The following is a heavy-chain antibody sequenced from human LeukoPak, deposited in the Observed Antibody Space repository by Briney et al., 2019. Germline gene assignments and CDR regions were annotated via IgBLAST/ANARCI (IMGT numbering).Heavy chain of an antibody. D-gene: IGHD3-22*01. CDR3: ARSSGYLAFHI. V-gene: IGHV4-61*02. J-gene: IGHJ3*02. CDR2: IYTSGST. Sequence: SQTLSLTYTVSGGSISSGSYYWSWIRQPAGTGLEWIGRIYTSGSTNYNPSLKSRVTISVDTSKNQFSLKLSYVTAADTAVYYCARSSGYLAFHIWGQGTVVTVSS. CDR1: GGSISSGSYY.